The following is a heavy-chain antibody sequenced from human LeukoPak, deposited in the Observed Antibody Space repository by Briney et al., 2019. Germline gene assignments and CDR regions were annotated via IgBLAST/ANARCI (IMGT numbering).Heavy chain of an antibody. D-gene: IGHD5-18*01. V-gene: IGHV3-23*01. J-gene: IGHJ4*02. Sequence: GGSLRLSCAASGFTFSSYAMSWVRQAPGKGLEWVSAISGSGGSTCYADSVKGRFTISRDNSKNTLYLQMNSLRAEDTAVYYCAKFGGTSQLWLPEDWGQGTLVTVSS. CDR1: GFTFSSYA. CDR2: ISGSGGST. CDR3: AKFGGTSQLWLPED.